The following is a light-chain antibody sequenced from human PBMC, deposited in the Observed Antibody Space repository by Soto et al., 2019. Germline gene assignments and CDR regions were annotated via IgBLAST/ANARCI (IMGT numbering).Light chain of an antibody. Sequence: EIVLTQSPGTLTVSPGARAALSCMASQSNSSNYLAWYQQKPGQAPSLLIYGASSRATGIPDRFSGSGSGTDFTLSIRRLEPEDSAIYYCRQYVRRTSGQGTKVEI. V-gene: IGKV3-20*01. CDR1: QSNSSNY. J-gene: IGKJ1*01. CDR2: GAS. CDR3: RQYVRRT.